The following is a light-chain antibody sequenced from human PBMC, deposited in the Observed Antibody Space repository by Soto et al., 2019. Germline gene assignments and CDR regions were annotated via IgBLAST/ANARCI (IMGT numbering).Light chain of an antibody. CDR3: QQSYITPIT. V-gene: IGKV1-39*01. CDR2: DAS. Sequence: DVRMTQSPSSLSAPVGDTITITCRASRTINTYLNWFQQKPGKAPKLLIYDASTLQSGVPSGFSGSGGGTDFTLTISSLQPDDSATYYCQQSYITPITFGQGTRLEI. CDR1: RTINTY. J-gene: IGKJ5*01.